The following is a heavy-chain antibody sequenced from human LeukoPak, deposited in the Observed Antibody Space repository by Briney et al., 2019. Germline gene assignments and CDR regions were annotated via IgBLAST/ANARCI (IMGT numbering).Heavy chain of an antibody. CDR3: ARGLRVWGSYQRYRGLIY. J-gene: IGHJ4*02. V-gene: IGHV6-1*01. CDR1: GDSVSSNSAA. Sequence: SQTLSLTCAISGDSVSSNSAAWNWIRQSPSRGLEWLGRTYYRSKWYNDYAVSVKSRITINPDTSKNQFSLQLNSVTAADTAVYYCARGLRVWGSYQRYRGLIYWGQGTLVTVSS. D-gene: IGHD3-16*01. CDR2: TYYRSKWYN.